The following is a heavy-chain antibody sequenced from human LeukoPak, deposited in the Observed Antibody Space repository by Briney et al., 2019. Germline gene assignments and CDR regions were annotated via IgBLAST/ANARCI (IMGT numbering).Heavy chain of an antibody. CDR2: IYYSGST. CDR3: ARQMVRGVTPDY. CDR1: GGSISSSSYY. D-gene: IGHD3-10*01. V-gene: IGHV4-39*01. J-gene: IGHJ4*02. Sequence: PSETLSLTCTVSGGSISSSSYYWGWIRQPPGKGLEWIGSIYYSGSTYYNPSLKRRVTISVDTSKNQFSLKLSSVTAADTAVYYCARQMVRGVTPDYWGQGTLVTVSS.